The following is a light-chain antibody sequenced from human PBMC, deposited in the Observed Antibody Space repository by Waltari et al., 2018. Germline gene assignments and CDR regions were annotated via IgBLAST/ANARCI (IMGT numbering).Light chain of an antibody. CDR1: SSNIGSHY. CDR3: AAWDDSLSGGV. CDR2: RNN. Sequence: QSVLTQPPSASGTPGQRVTISCSGSSSNIGSHYVYWYQQLPGTAPKLLIYRNNQRPSGVPDRFSGSKSGTSASLAISGLRSEDEADYYCAAWDDSLSGGVFGTGTKVTVL. V-gene: IGLV1-47*01. J-gene: IGLJ1*01.